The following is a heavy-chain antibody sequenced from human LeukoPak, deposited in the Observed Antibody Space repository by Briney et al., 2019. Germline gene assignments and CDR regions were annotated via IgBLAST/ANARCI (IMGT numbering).Heavy chain of an antibody. D-gene: IGHD2-2*01. V-gene: IGHV3-23*01. J-gene: IGHJ4*02. CDR1: GFTFSRYA. Sequence: PGGSLRLSCAASGFTFSRYAMSWVRQAPGKGLEGVSAISGRGGSTYYADSVKGGFTISRDNSKKSVYLQMNSLRAEDTAVYYCAKGYCSSTSCYVFDYWGQGTLVTVSS. CDR2: ISGRGGST. CDR3: AKGYCSSTSCYVFDY.